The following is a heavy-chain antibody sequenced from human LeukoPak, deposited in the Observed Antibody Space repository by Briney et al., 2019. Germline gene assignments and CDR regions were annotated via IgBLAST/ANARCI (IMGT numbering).Heavy chain of an antibody. CDR2: IYWDDDK. D-gene: IGHD3-22*01. J-gene: IGHJ4*02. CDR1: GFSLSTSGVG. Sequence: SGPTLVNPTQTLTLTCTFSGFSLSTSGVGVGWIRQPPGKALEWLALIYWDDDKRYSPSLKNRLTIIKDTSKNQVVLTMTNMDPVDTATYYCARLYDSSGYFGVDYWGRGALVTVSS. CDR3: ARLYDSSGYFGVDY. V-gene: IGHV2-5*02.